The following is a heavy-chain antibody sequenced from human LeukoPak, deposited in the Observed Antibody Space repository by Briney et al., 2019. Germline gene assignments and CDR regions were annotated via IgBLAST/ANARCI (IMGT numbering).Heavy chain of an antibody. D-gene: IGHD6-13*01. V-gene: IGHV4-34*01. CDR2: INHSGST. CDR1: GGSFSGYY. CDR3: ARRLAYSSIRGNWFDP. J-gene: IGHJ5*02. Sequence: SETLSLTCAVYGGSFSGYYWSWIRQPPGKGLEWIGEINHSGSTNYNPSLKSRVTIPVDTSKNQFSLKLSSVTAADTAVYYCARRLAYSSIRGNWFDPWGQGTLVTVSS.